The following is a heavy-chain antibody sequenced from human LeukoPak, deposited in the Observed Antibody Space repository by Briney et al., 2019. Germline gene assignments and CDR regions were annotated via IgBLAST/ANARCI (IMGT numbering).Heavy chain of an antibody. CDR3: AKDGYSYGCDY. D-gene: IGHD5-18*01. Sequence: GGSLRLSCAASGFTFSSYAMSWVCQAPGKWLEWVSAISGSGGSTYYADSVKGRFTISRDNSKNTLYLQMNSLRAEDTAVYYCAKDGYSYGCDYWGQGTLVTVSS. V-gene: IGHV3-23*01. CDR2: ISGSGGST. CDR1: GFTFSSYA. J-gene: IGHJ4*02.